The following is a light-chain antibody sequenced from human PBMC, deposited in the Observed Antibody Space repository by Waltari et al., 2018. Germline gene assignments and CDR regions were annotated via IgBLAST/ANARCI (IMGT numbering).Light chain of an antibody. CDR2: GAS. CDR3: QQRSTWPLT. J-gene: IGKJ4*01. Sequence: EIVLTQSPATLSLSPGDRATLSCRASQSVSSYLAWYQQKPGQAPRPLVYGASNRATGSPARCSGSGSGTDFTLTISSLEPEDFAVYYCQQRSTWPLTFGGGTRVEIK. CDR1: QSVSSY. V-gene: IGKV3-11*01.